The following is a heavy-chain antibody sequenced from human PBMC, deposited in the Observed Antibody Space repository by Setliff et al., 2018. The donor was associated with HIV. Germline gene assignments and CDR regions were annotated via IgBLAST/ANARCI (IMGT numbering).Heavy chain of an antibody. CDR3: ARGRGTVGYCSTTSCSDLDY. CDR1: GYTFTSYG. CDR2: MNPSGGST. J-gene: IGHJ4*02. V-gene: IGHV1-46*01. D-gene: IGHD2-2*01. Sequence: GASVKVSCKASGYTFTSYGISWVRQAPGQGLEWVGIMNPSGGSTTYAQNFQGRVTITADKSTNTVYMELSSLRSEDTAVYYCARGRGTVGYCSTTSCSDLDYWGQGTLVTVSS.